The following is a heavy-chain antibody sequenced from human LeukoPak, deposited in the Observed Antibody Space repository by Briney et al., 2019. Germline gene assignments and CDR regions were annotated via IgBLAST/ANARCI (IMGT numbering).Heavy chain of an antibody. J-gene: IGHJ6*03. CDR3: ARETSQKGAHYMDV. V-gene: IGHV4-4*07. Sequence: SETLSLTCTVSGASISSYYWSWIRQPAGKALEWIGRIYVTGSTTYNPSLESRVTMSLDTSKNHFSLKLRSVTAADTAVYYCARETSQKGAHYMDVWGKGTTVTISS. CDR2: IYVTGST. D-gene: IGHD3-16*01. CDR1: GASISSYY.